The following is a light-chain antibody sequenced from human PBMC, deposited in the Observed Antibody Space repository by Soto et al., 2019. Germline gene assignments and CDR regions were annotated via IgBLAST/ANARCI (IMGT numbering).Light chain of an antibody. Sequence: EIVLTQSPATLSLSPGERATLSCRASQSVSNFLAWYQQRPGQAPRLLLYGASNRATGTPARFSGSGSGTDFTLTISSLEPEDSAVYYCQRRSNTLTFGGGTKVEIK. CDR3: QRRSNTLT. CDR1: QSVSNF. J-gene: IGKJ4*01. V-gene: IGKV3-11*01. CDR2: GAS.